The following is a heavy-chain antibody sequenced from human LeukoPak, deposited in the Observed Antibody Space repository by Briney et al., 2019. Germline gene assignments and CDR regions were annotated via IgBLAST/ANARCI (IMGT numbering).Heavy chain of an antibody. D-gene: IGHD3-22*01. CDR2: INHSGST. CDR1: GGSFSGYY. CDR3: ASLPTVYSRGYLAL. Sequence: SETLSLTCAVYGGSFSGYYWSWLRQPPGKGLEWIGEINHSGSTNYNPSLKSRVTISVDTSKNQFSLKLSSVTAADTAVYYCASLPTVYSRGYLALWGQGTLVTVSS. J-gene: IGHJ4*02. V-gene: IGHV4-34*01.